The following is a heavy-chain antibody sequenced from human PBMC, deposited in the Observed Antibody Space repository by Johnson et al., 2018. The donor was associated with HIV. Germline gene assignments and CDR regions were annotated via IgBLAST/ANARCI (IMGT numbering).Heavy chain of an antibody. D-gene: IGHD3-22*01. CDR1: GFTFNSYG. V-gene: IGHV3-30*03. Sequence: QVQLVESGGGVVQPGRSLRLSCAASGFTFNSYGMHWVRQAPGKGLEWVAVISYDGSDKYYADSVKGRFTISRDNSKHTLDLQMKSLRAEDTAVYYCARERVGCYDSSGDVAFDIWGQGTMVSVSS. CDR2: ISYDGSDK. CDR3: ARERVGCYDSSGDVAFDI. J-gene: IGHJ3*02.